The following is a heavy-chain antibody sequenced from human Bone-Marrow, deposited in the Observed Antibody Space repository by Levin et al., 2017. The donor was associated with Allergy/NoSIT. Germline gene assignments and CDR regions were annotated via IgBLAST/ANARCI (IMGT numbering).Heavy chain of an antibody. CDR2: VSGTGGRT. J-gene: IGHJ6*02. CDR1: GFSFSSFA. CDR3: ATASRNNVVVPAAVGRWVIRLGSYGMGV. D-gene: IGHD2-2*01. Sequence: GESLKISCEASGFSFSSFAMNWVRQAPGKGLEWVSLVSGTGGRTEYAESVKGRFTISRDNSENKVYLQMNRLTAEDTALYYCATASRNNVVVPAAVGRWVIRLGSYGMGVWGQGTTVIVSS. V-gene: IGHV3-23*01.